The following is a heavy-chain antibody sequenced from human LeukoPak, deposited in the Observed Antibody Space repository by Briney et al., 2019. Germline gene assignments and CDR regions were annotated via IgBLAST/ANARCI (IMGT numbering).Heavy chain of an antibody. J-gene: IGHJ4*02. CDR1: SGSFSGFY. V-gene: IGHV4-34*01. CDR2: INHSGST. Sequence: SETLSLTCAVYSGSFSGFYWSWIRQPPGKGLEWIGEINHSGSTNYNPSLKSRVTISVDTSKNQFSLKLSSVTAADTAVYYCARVGDDYSNYYFDYWGQGTLVTVSS. CDR3: ARVGDDYSNYYFDY. D-gene: IGHD4-11*01.